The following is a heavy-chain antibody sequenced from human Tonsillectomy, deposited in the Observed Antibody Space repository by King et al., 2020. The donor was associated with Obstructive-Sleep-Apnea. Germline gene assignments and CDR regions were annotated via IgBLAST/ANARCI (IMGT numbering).Heavy chain of an antibody. D-gene: IGHD4-17*01. CDR2: IYHSGST. V-gene: IGHV4-31*03. CDR1: GGSISSGGYY. Sequence: QLQESGPGLVKPSQTLSLTCTVSGGSISSGGYYWSWIRQHPGRGLEWIGYIYHSGSTNYSPSLEGRVTISLDTSKNQFSLKLSSVTAADTAVYYCAVTTPELDYYYYGMDVWGQGTTVIVSS. CDR3: AVTTPELDYYYYGMDV. J-gene: IGHJ6*02.